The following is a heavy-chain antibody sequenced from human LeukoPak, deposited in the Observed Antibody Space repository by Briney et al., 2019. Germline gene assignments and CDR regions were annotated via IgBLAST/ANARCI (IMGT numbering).Heavy chain of an antibody. V-gene: IGHV3-23*01. CDR2: ISGSGGST. J-gene: IGHJ4*02. CDR3: AKDGGGYCSGGSCYPDC. CDR1: GFTFSSYA. D-gene: IGHD2-15*01. Sequence: GGSLRLSCAASGFTFSSYAMSWVRQAPGKGLEWVSAISGSGGSTYYADSVKGRFTISRDNSKNTLYLQMNSLRAEDTAVYYCAKDGGGYCSGGSCYPDCWGQGTLVTVSS.